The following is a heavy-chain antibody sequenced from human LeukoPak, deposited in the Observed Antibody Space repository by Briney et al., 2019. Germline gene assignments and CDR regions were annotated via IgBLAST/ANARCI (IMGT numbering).Heavy chain of an antibody. CDR2: ISYDGSNK. J-gene: IGHJ4*02. D-gene: IGHD6-19*01. Sequence: GGSLRLSCAASGFTFSSYGMHWVRQAPGKGLEWVAVISYDGSNKYYADSVKGRFTISRDNSKNTLYLQMNSLRDEDTAVYYCARVSVAGRDYWGQGTLVTVSS. V-gene: IGHV3-30*03. CDR1: GFTFSSYG. CDR3: ARVSVAGRDY.